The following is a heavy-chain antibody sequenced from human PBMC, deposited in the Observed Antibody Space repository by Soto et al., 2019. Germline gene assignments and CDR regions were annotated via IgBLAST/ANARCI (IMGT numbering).Heavy chain of an antibody. CDR1: GLTFRNYA. J-gene: IGHJ4*02. Sequence: GGSLRLSCAVSGLTFRNYALSWVRQAPGKGLEWVSAISGSGDSTHYADSVQGRFTISRVNSKNTLYLQMSTLRAEDTAVYYCAKVVGSDYWGQGTLVTVSS. V-gene: IGHV3-23*01. D-gene: IGHD1-26*01. CDR3: AKVVGSDY. CDR2: ISGSGDST.